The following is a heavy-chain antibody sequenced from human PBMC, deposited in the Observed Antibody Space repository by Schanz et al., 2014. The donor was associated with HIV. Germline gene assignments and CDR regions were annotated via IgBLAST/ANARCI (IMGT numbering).Heavy chain of an antibody. CDR1: GFTFSSYA. Sequence: EVQLLESGGGLVQRGGSLRLSCAASGFTFSSYAMSWVRQAPGKGLEWVSAISSSGSSTYYADSVKGRFTISRDNSKNTLYLQMNSLRVDDTAVYYCARRSTPGGYYGMDVWGQGTTVTVSS. CDR3: ARRSTPGGYYGMDV. V-gene: IGHV3-23*01. J-gene: IGHJ6*02. CDR2: ISSSGSST. D-gene: IGHD2-15*01.